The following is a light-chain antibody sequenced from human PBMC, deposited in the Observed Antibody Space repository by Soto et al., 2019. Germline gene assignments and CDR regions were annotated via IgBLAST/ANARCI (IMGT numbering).Light chain of an antibody. CDR1: SSDIGGYDY. V-gene: IGLV2-14*01. CDR3: TSYTSSSTNYV. Sequence: QSVLTQPASVSGSPGQSITISCTGTSSDIGGYDYVSWYQQHPGKAPKLMIYEVSNRPSGVSNRFSGSKSGNTASLTISGLQAEDEADHYCTSYTSSSTNYVFGTGTKLTVL. CDR2: EVS. J-gene: IGLJ1*01.